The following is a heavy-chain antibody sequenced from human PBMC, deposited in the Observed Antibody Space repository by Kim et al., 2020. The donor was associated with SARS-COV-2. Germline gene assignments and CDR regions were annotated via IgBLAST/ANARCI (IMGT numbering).Heavy chain of an antibody. V-gene: IGHV3-30*04. Sequence: GGSLRLSCAGSGFTFSGYTMHWVRQAPGKGLEWVAFISYDGGNKYYVDSVKGRFTISRDNSKNTLYLQMNSLRAEDTAVYYCAKAGPRYGQGGYFDYGG. J-gene: IGHJ4*01. CDR1: GFTFSGYT. D-gene: IGHD5-18*01. CDR3: AKAGPRYGQGGYFDY. CDR2: ISYDGGNK.